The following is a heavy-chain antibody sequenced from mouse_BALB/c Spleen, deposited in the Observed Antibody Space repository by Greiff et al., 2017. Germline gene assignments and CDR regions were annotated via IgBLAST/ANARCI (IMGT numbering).Heavy chain of an antibody. Sequence: VQLQQSGAELAKPGASVKMSCKASGYTFTSYWMHWVKQRPGQGLEWIGYINPSTGYTEYNQKFTDKATLTADKSTSTAYMQLSSLTSEASAVYYCAKDDYSWYFDVWGEGTTVTVSS. CDR3: AKDDYSWYFDV. V-gene: IGHV1-7*01. J-gene: IGHJ1*01. CDR2: INPSTGYT. D-gene: IGHD2-4*01. CDR1: GYTFTSYW.